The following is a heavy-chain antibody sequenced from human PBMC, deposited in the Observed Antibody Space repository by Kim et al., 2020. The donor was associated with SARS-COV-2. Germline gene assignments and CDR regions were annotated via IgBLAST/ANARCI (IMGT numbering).Heavy chain of an antibody. V-gene: IGHV4-39*01. Sequence: YYSVSTYYNPSPKSRVTISVDTSKNQFSLKLGSVTAADTAVYYCASQLSWGQGTLVTVSS. CDR3: ASQLS. CDR2: YYSVST. J-gene: IGHJ4*02.